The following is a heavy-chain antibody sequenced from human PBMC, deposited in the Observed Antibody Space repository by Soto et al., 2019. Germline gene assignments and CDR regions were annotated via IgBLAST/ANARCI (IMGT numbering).Heavy chain of an antibody. CDR2: INSDGSTT. D-gene: IGHD4-4*01. V-gene: IGHV3-74*01. CDR3: ARDPRNLGLDP. J-gene: IGHJ5*02. Sequence: GGSLRLSCAASGFTFSSYWMHWVRQAPGKGLVWVSRINSDGSTTRYADSVKGRFTISRDNAKNTLYLQMNSLRAEDTAVYYCARDPRNLGLDPWGLGTLVTVSS. CDR1: GFTFSSYW.